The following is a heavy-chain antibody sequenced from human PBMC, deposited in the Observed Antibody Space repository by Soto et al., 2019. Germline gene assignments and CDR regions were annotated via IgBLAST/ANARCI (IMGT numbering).Heavy chain of an antibody. CDR3: ARVRDGYAGDYFGY. J-gene: IGHJ4*02. Sequence: ASVKVSSKASGGTFSSYAISWVRQAPGQGLEWMGGIIPIFGTANYAQKFQGRVTITADESTSTAYMELSSLRSEDTAVYYCARVRDGYAGDYFGYCGQRXLVTVSS. D-gene: IGHD5-12*01. CDR1: GGTFSSYA. CDR2: IIPIFGTA. V-gene: IGHV1-69*13.